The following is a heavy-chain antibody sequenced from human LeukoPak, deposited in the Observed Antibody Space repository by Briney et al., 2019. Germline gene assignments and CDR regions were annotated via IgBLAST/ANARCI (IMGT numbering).Heavy chain of an antibody. CDR3: ARPGVIEYYDFWSGSDDAFDI. V-gene: IGHV3-30*04. D-gene: IGHD3-3*01. J-gene: IGHJ3*02. CDR1: GFTFSSYA. Sequence: GGSLRLSCAASGFTFSSYAMHWVRQAPGKGLEWVAVISYDGPKKNYADSVKGRFTISRDNAKNSLYLQMNSLRAEDTAVYYCARPGVIEYYDFWSGSDDAFDIWGQGTMVTVSS. CDR2: ISYDGPKK.